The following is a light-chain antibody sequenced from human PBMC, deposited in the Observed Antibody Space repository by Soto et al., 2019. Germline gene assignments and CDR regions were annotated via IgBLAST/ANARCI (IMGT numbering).Light chain of an antibody. Sequence: EIVMTQSPATLSVSPGERATLSCRASQSVSYNLAWYQQKPGQAPRLLIYRASTRATGVPARFSGSGSGTEFTLTISSLQSDDFAVYRCQHYDKWPLTFGGGTKVEI. J-gene: IGKJ4*01. V-gene: IGKV3-15*01. CDR3: QHYDKWPLT. CDR1: QSVSYN. CDR2: RAS.